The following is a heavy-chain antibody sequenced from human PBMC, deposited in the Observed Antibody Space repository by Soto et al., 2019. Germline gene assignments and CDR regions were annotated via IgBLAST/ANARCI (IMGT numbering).Heavy chain of an antibody. Sequence: PGGSLRLSCAASGFTFSSYAMSWVRQAPGKGLEWVSAISGSGGSTYYADSVKGRFTISRDNSKNTLYLQMNSLRAEDTAVYYCAKSDGSGIYYYYYYGMDVWGQGTTVTVSS. V-gene: IGHV3-23*01. CDR1: GFTFSSYA. D-gene: IGHD3-10*01. CDR3: AKSDGSGIYYYYYYGMDV. CDR2: ISGSGGST. J-gene: IGHJ6*02.